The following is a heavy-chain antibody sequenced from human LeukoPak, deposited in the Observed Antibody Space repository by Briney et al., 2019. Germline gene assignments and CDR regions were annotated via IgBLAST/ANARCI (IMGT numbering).Heavy chain of an antibody. J-gene: IGHJ4*02. Sequence: PSETLSLTCTVSGGSISSSSYYWGWIRQPPGKGLEWIGSIYYSGSAYYNPSLKSRVTISVDTSKNQFSLKLSSVTAADTAVYYCARGLPAAILPLDYWGQGTLVTVSS. V-gene: IGHV4-39*07. CDR2: IYYSGSA. D-gene: IGHD2-2*02. CDR3: ARGLPAAILPLDY. CDR1: GGSISSSSYY.